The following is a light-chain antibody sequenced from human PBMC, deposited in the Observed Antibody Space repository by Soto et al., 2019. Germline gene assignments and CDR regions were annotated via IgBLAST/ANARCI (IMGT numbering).Light chain of an antibody. CDR2: DAS. CDR3: HQRSNWPLT. J-gene: IGKJ4*01. Sequence: VLTQSPATLSLSPGERATLSCRASQSVGSYLAWYQQKRGQAPRLLIFDASNRATDIPARFSGSGSGTDFTLTISSLEPEDFAAYYCHQRSNWPLTFGGWTRVEIK. CDR1: QSVGSY. V-gene: IGKV3-11*01.